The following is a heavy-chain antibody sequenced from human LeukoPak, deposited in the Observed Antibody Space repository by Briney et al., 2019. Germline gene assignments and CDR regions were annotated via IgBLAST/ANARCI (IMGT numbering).Heavy chain of an antibody. D-gene: IGHD3-3*01. J-gene: IGHJ4*02. CDR3: AKDTAGEYDFWSGYSFDY. V-gene: IGHV3-23*01. CDR1: GFTFSSYA. CDR2: ISGSGGST. Sequence: GGSLRLSCAASGFTFSSYAMSWVRQAPGKGLEWVSAISGSGGSTYYADSVKGRFTISRDNSKNTLYLQMNSLRAEDTAVYYCAKDTAGEYDFWSGYSFDYWGQGTLVTVSS.